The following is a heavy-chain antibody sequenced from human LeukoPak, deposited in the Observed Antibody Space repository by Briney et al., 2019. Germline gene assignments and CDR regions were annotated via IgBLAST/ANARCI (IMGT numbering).Heavy chain of an antibody. CDR2: INGAGSST. CDR1: GFTFSSYW. Sequence: PGGSLRLSCEASGFTFSSYWMHWVRQAPGKGPVWVSRINGAGSSTSYADSVKGRFTVSRDNAKNTLNLQMNSLRAGDTAVYYCARDLFFSDAGYSSGWRAEYFHHWGQGTLVTVSS. CDR3: ARDLFFSDAGYSSGWRAEYFHH. D-gene: IGHD6-19*01. V-gene: IGHV3-74*01. J-gene: IGHJ1*01.